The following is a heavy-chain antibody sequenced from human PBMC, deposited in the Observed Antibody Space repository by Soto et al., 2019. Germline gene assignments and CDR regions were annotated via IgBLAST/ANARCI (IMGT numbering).Heavy chain of an antibody. J-gene: IGHJ2*01. CDR3: TTAGPRDWYFNL. CDR1: GFIFNNAW. CDR2: IKSRPDGGTA. Sequence: EVHLVESGGGLVEPEGSLRLSCAASGFIFNNAWMTWVRQAPGKGLEWVAHIKSRPDGGTADYAASVKGRFTISRDDSRYTLYLQMNSLRIEDTAVYYCTTAGPRDWYFNLWGRGTLVTVSS. V-gene: IGHV3-15*01.